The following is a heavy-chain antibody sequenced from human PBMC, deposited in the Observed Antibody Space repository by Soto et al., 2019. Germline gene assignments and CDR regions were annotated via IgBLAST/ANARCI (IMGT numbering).Heavy chain of an antibody. J-gene: IGHJ6*03. Sequence: SVKVSCKVSGYTLTELSMHWVRQAPGKGLEWMGGFDPEDGETIYAQKFQGRVTMTEDTSTDAAYMELSSLRSEDTAVYYCATAYYDYIWGSYRSYYYYYMDVWGKGTTVTVSS. V-gene: IGHV1-24*01. CDR3: ATAYYDYIWGSYRSYYYYYMDV. D-gene: IGHD3-16*02. CDR2: FDPEDGET. CDR1: GYTLTELS.